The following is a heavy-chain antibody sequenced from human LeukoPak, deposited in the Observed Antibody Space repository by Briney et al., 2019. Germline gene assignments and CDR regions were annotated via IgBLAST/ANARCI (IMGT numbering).Heavy chain of an antibody. CDR3: ARRGGTHTPFDY. Sequence: PSETLSLTCAVSGYSISSGYYWGWIRQPPGKGLEWIGSIYHRGNTNHNPSLKSRVTMSVDTSKNQFSLKLSSVTAADTAVYYRARRGGTHTPFDYWGQGSLVTVSS. CDR1: GYSISSGYY. D-gene: IGHD1-26*01. CDR2: IYHRGNT. J-gene: IGHJ4*02. V-gene: IGHV4-38-2*01.